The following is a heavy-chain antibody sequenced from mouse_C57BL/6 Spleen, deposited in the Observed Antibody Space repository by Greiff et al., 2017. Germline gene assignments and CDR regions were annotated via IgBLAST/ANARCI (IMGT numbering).Heavy chain of an antibody. V-gene: IGHV1-69*01. CDR1: GYTFTSYW. CDR3: ARHGSGFDY. D-gene: IGHD1-1*01. J-gene: IGHJ2*01. CDR2: IDPSDSYT. Sequence: VQLQQPGAELVMPGASVKLSCKASGYTFTSYWMHWVKQRPGQGLEWIGEIDPSDSYTNYNQKFKGKSTLTVDKSSSTSYMQLSSLTSEDSAVYYCARHGSGFDYGGQGTTLSVSS.